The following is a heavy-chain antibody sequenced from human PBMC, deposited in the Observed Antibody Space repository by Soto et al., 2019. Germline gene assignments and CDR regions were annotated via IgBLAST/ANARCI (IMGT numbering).Heavy chain of an antibody. CDR2: IIPIFGTA. D-gene: IGHD3-10*01. CDR3: TRRMVRGVIITEPLYYYGMDV. J-gene: IGHJ6*02. Sequence: QVQLVQSGAEVKKPGSSVKVSCKASGGTFSSYAISWVRQAPGQGLEWMGGIIPIFGTANYAQKFQGRVTITADESTSTAYMELSSLRSEDTAVYYCTRRMVRGVIITEPLYYYGMDVWGQGTTVTVSS. CDR1: GGTFSSYA. V-gene: IGHV1-69*01.